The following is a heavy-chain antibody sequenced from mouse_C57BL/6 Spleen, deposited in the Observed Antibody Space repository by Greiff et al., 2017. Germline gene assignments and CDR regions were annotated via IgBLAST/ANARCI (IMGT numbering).Heavy chain of an antibody. CDR1: GYTFTDYE. V-gene: IGHV1-15*01. D-gene: IGHD1-1*01. J-gene: IGHJ4*01. Sequence: VQLQQSGAELVRPGASVTLSCKASGYTFTDYEMHWVKQTPVHGLEWIGAIDPETGGTAYNQKFKGKAILTADKSSSTAYMELRSLTSEDSAVYYCTRYITTVVATDAMDYWGQGTSVTVSS. CDR2: IDPETGGT. CDR3: TRYITTVVATDAMDY.